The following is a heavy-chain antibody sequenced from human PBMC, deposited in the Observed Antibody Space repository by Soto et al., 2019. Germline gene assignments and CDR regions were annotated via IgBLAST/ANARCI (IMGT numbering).Heavy chain of an antibody. CDR1: GYTLTELS. J-gene: IGHJ6*04. D-gene: IGHD3-10*01. Sequence: ASVKVSCKVSGYTLTELSIHWVRQAPVKVLEWMVGFDPEDGETIYAQKFQGRVTMTEDTSTDTAYMELSSLRSEDTAVYYCATGGYYGPYGMDVWGKGTKVTVSS. CDR2: FDPEDGET. V-gene: IGHV1-24*01. CDR3: ATGGYYGPYGMDV.